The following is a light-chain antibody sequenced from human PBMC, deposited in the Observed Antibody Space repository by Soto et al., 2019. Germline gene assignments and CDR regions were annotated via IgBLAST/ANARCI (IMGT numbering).Light chain of an antibody. CDR1: SNDVGGYAY. Sequence: QSALTQPASVSGSPGQSITISCTGTSNDVGGYAYVSWYQQYPGKAPKLVISEVSNRPSGVPDRFSGSKSGNTASLTVSGLQAEDEADYYCSSYAGSNIPVVFGGGTKLTVL. CDR3: SSYAGSNIPVV. V-gene: IGLV2-8*01. J-gene: IGLJ2*01. CDR2: EVS.